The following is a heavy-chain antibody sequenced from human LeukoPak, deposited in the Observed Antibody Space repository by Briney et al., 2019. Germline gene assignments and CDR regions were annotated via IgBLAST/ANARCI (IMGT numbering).Heavy chain of an antibody. CDR1: GFTFSSYA. J-gene: IGHJ4*02. CDR2: IKQDGSEK. Sequence: PGGSLRLSCAASGFTFSSYAMSWVRQAPGKGLEWVANIKQDGSEKYYVDSVKGRFTISRDNAKNSLYLQMNSLRAEDTAVYYCVKVDTWGQGTLVTVSS. CDR3: VKVDT. D-gene: IGHD5-18*01. V-gene: IGHV3-7*01.